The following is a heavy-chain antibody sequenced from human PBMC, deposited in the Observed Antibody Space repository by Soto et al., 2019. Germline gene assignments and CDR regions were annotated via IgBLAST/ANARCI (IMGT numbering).Heavy chain of an antibody. CDR1: GFTVSTNF. V-gene: IGHV3-66*01. CDR2: IYSGGST. J-gene: IGHJ6*02. CDR3: ARARMQLWPNYYGDGLDV. Sequence: EVQLVESGGGLVQPGGSLRLSCAASGFTVSTNFMTWVRQAPGKGLEWVSVIYSGGSTFYADSVKGRFTITRDNSKNTGYFQMNSLRVEDTAVYYCARARMQLWPNYYGDGLDVWGQGTTVTVSS. D-gene: IGHD5-18*01.